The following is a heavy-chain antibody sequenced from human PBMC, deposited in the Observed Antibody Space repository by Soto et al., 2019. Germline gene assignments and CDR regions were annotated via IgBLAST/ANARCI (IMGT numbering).Heavy chain of an antibody. CDR3: ARRSQARARFYYYGMDV. Sequence: ESGGGVVQPGRSLRLSCAASGFTFSSYGMHWVRQAPGKGLEWVAVIWYDGSNKYYADSVKGRFTISRDNSKNTLYLQMNSLRAEDTAVYYCARRSQARARFYYYGMDVWGQGTTVTVSS. CDR2: IWYDGSNK. J-gene: IGHJ6*02. CDR1: GFTFSSYG. D-gene: IGHD6-6*01. V-gene: IGHV3-33*01.